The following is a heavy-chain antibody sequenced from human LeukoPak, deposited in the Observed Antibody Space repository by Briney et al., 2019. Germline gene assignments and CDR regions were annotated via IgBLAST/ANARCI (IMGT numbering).Heavy chain of an antibody. CDR1: GYTFTAYY. J-gene: IGHJ4*02. CDR3: ARDLEV. V-gene: IGHV1-2*02. CDR2: IHPNSGGT. Sequence: ASVKVSCKASGYTFTAYYVHWVRQAPGQGPEWMGWIHPNSGGTKCAQSFQGRVTMTRDTSITTAYMELSRLRSDDTAIYYCARDLEVWGQGTLVAVSS.